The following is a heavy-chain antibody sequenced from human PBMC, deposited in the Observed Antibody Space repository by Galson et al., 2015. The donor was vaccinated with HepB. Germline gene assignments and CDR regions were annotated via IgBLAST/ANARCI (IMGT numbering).Heavy chain of an antibody. CDR1: GYTFASYD. J-gene: IGHJ6*02. CDR2: MNPNSGNT. CDR3: ASWVVVVPAAIDYYGMDV. Sequence: SVKVSCKASGYTFASYDINWVRQATGQGLEWMGWMNPNSGNTGYAQKFQGRVTMTRNTSISTAYMELSSLRSEDTAVYYCASWVVVVPAAIDYYGMDVWGQGTTVTVSS. D-gene: IGHD2-2*01. V-gene: IGHV1-8*01.